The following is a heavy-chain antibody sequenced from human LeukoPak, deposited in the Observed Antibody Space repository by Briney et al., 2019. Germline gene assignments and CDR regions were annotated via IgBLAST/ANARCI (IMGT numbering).Heavy chain of an antibody. V-gene: IGHV4-39*01. D-gene: IGHD3-10*01. CDR3: ARHTSMVRGVMKYYFDY. CDR2: IYYSGST. CDR1: GGSISSSSYY. Sequence: PSETLSLTCTVSGGSISSSSYYWVWMRQPPGKGLEWIGSIYYSGSTYYNPSLKSRVTISVDTSKNQFSLRLNSMTAADTAVYYCARHTSMVRGVMKYYFDYWGQGTLATVSS. J-gene: IGHJ4*02.